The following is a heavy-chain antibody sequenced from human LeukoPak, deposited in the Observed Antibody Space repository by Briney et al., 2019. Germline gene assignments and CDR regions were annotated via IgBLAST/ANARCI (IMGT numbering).Heavy chain of an antibody. J-gene: IGHJ4*02. CDR1: VYTFTRYG. CDR3: ARVGTHYDPLGYYFDY. D-gene: IGHD3-3*01. V-gene: IGHV1-18*01. Sequence: ASVNVSFKPSVYTFTRYGISWVRQAPGQGLEWMGWINAYNGNTNYAQKLQGRVTMTTDTSTSTAYMELRSLRSDDTAVYYCARVGTHYDPLGYYFDYWGQGTLVTVSS. CDR2: INAYNGNT.